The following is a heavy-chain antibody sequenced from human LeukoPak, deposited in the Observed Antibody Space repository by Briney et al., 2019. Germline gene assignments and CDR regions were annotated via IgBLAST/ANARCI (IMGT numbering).Heavy chain of an antibody. CDR1: GYTFTSYD. V-gene: IGHV1-8*03. J-gene: IGHJ4*02. Sequence: GASVKVSCKASGYTFTSYDINWVRQATGQGLEWMGWMNPNSGNTGYAQKFQGRVTITRNTSISTAYMELSSLRSEDTAVYYCARDSSGWHESDYWGQGTLVTVS. CDR2: MNPNSGNT. CDR3: ARDSSGWHESDY. D-gene: IGHD6-19*01.